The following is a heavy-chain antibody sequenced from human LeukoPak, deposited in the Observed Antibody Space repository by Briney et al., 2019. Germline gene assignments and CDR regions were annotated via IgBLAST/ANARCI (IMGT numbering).Heavy chain of an antibody. V-gene: IGHV3-21*01. D-gene: IGHD3-22*01. CDR1: GFTFSSYS. CDR3: ARGLYDSSGYYPDHAFDI. CDR2: ISSSSSYI. Sequence: PGGSLRLSCAASGFTFSSYSMNWVRQAPGKGLEWVSSISSSSSYIYYADSAKGRFTISRDNTKNSLYLQMNSLRAEDTAVYYCARGLYDSSGYYPDHAFDIWGQGTMVTVSS. J-gene: IGHJ3*02.